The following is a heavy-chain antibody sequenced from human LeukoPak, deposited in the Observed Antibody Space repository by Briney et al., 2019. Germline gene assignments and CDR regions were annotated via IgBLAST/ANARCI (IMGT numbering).Heavy chain of an antibody. CDR2: INNDGSGT. CDR1: GFTFRNYW. CDR3: ARGGPDHAFDI. J-gene: IGHJ3*02. Sequence: GGSLRLSCAASGFTFRNYWMYWVRQTPGKGLVYVSRINNDGSGTTYAESVKGRFTISRDNGNNGVYLQMNGLRAEDTAVYYCARGGPDHAFDIWGQGTTVTVSS. V-gene: IGHV3-74*01. D-gene: IGHD1-14*01.